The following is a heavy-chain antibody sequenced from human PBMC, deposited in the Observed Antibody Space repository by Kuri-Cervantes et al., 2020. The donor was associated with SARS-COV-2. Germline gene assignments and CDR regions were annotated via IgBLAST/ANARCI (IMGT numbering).Heavy chain of an antibody. Sequence: SVKVSCKASGGTFSSYAISWVRQAPGQGLEWMGRIIPILGTANYAQKFRGRVTITADKSTSTAYMELSSLRSEDTAVYYCARGRGITMIVVGLDIWGQGTMVTVSS. CDR2: IIPILGTA. D-gene: IGHD3-22*01. CDR3: ARGRGITMIVVGLDI. CDR1: GGTFSSYA. J-gene: IGHJ3*02. V-gene: IGHV1-69*04.